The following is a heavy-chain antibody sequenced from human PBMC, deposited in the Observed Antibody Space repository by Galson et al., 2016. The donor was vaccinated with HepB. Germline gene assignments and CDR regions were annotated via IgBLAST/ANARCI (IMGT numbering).Heavy chain of an antibody. V-gene: IGHV5-51*01. CDR1: GYTVTRYW. Sequence: QSGAEVKKPGESLKISCKGTGYTVTRYWIGWVRQMPGKGLEWMGIMYSADSETIYSPSFQGHVTISFDKSTTTAYLQWSSLNASDTAMYFCSTRGSYNSGSYSPFDYWGQGTLVTVS. CDR2: MYSADSET. J-gene: IGHJ4*02. D-gene: IGHD6-19*01. CDR3: STRGSYNSGSYSPFDY.